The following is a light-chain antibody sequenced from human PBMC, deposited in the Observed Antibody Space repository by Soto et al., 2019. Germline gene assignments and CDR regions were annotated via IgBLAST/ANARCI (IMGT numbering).Light chain of an antibody. J-gene: IGKJ1*01. CDR3: QQYGSSPQT. CDR2: GAS. Sequence: EIVLTQSPGTLSLSPGERATLSCRASQSVSSGFLAWYQQKPGQAPRLLIYGASSRATGIPDRFSGSGSGTDFTLTISRLEPEDCGVYYCQQYGSSPQTFGQGTKVDIK. V-gene: IGKV3-20*01. CDR1: QSVSSGF.